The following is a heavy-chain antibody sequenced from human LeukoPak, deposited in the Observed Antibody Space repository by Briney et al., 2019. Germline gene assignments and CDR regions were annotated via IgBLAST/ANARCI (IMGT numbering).Heavy chain of an antibody. J-gene: IGHJ4*02. CDR2: IGGSGETK. Sequence: GGSLRLSCAASGFTFRDYHMTWIRQAPGKGLECVAYIGGSGETKFYADSVKGRFTISRDNAKNSLYLQMNSLRAEDTAVYYCIPITMVRGVIAYWGQGTLVTVSS. CDR1: GFTFRDYH. V-gene: IGHV3-11*01. D-gene: IGHD3-10*01. CDR3: IPITMVRGVIAY.